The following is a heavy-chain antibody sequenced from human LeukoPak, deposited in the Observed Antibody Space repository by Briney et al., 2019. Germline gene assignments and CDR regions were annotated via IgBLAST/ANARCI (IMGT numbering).Heavy chain of an antibody. V-gene: IGHV1-2*06. CDR2: INPNSGGT. D-gene: IGHD3-22*01. J-gene: IGHJ4*02. CDR1: GYTFTGYY. CDR3: ARESINYYDSSGYSDY. Sequence: ASVKVSCKASGYTFTGYYMHWVRQAPGQGLEWMGRINPNSGGTNYAQKFQGRVTMTRDTSISTAYMELSRLRSDDTAVHYCARESINYYDSSGYSDYWGQGTLVTVSS.